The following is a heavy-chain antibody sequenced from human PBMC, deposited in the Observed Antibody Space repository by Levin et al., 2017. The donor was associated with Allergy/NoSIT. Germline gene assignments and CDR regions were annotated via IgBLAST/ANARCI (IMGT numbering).Heavy chain of an antibody. J-gene: IGHJ6*02. V-gene: IGHV4-61*01. D-gene: IGHD5-18*01. CDR3: ASGGYSISYYYYYGMDV. CDR2: VYYSGSI. Sequence: SETLSLTCTVSGASVNSGNFYWSWIRQPPGKGLEWIVYVYYSGSIKYNPSLKSRVTMSVDKSKNQFSLKLPSVTAADTAVYYCASGGYSISYYYYYGMDVWGQGTTVIVSS. CDR1: GASVNSGNFY.